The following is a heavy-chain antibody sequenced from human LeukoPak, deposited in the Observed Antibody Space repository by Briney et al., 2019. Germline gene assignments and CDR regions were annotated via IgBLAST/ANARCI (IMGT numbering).Heavy chain of an antibody. V-gene: IGHV3-15*01. J-gene: IGHJ4*02. D-gene: IGHD4-17*01. Sequence: GGSLRLSCAASGFTFSNAWMSWVRQAPGKGLEWVGRIKSKTDGGTTDYAAPVKGRFTISRDDSKNTLYLQMNSLKTEDTAVYYCTEIQYGDYIDYWGQGTLVTVSS. CDR3: TEIQYGDYIDY. CDR2: IKSKTDGGTT. CDR1: GFTFSNAW.